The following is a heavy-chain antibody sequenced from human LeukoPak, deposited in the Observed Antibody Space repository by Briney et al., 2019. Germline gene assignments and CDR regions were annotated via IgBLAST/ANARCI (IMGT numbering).Heavy chain of an antibody. V-gene: IGHV3-23*01. CDR3: AKDFRIGYSAHFDY. Sequence: GGSLRLSCVGSGFTFRSHAMSWVRQAPEKGLEFVSGISRDNSKNTLYLQMDSLRDEDTAVYYCAKDFRIGYSAHFDYWGQGALVTVSS. CDR1: GFTFRSHA. J-gene: IGHJ4*02. D-gene: IGHD2-21*01. CDR2: I.